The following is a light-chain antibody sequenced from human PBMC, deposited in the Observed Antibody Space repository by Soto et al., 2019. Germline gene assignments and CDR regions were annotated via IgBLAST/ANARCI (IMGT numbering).Light chain of an antibody. J-gene: IGLJ1*01. Sequence: QSALTQPASVSGSPGQSITISCTGTSSDVGGYNYVSWYQQHPGKAPKLMIYEVSNRPSGVSNRFSGPKSGNTASLTISGLQAEDEADYYCSSYTSSSTPYYVFGTGTKVTVL. CDR2: EVS. CDR3: SSYTSSSTPYYV. CDR1: SSDVGGYNY. V-gene: IGLV2-14*01.